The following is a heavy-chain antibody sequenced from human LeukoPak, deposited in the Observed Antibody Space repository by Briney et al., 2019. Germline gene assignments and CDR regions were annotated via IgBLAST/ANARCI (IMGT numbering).Heavy chain of an antibody. CDR3: ARPRTIAAAGIFGAFDY. D-gene: IGHD6-13*01. J-gene: IGHJ4*02. Sequence: GGSLRLSCEASGFTFSSYSMHWVRQAPGKGLEWVAVISFDGGHRYYADSVKGRFTISRDNSKNTLYLQMNSLRPEDTALYYCARPRTIAAAGIFGAFDYWGQGTLVTVSS. CDR1: GFTFSSYS. CDR2: ISFDGGHR. V-gene: IGHV3-30-3*01.